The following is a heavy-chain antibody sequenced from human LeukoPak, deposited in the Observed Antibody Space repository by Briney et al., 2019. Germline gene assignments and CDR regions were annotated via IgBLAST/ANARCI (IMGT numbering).Heavy chain of an antibody. J-gene: IGHJ4*02. CDR3: AKDLYREWLGLYFDY. CDR1: GFTFSSYA. D-gene: IGHD6-19*01. CDR2: ISGSGGST. V-gene: IGHV3-23*01. Sequence: GGSLRLSCAASGFTFSSYAMSWVRQAPGKGLEWVSAISGSGGSTYYADSVKGRFTISGDNSKNTLYLQMNSLRAEDTAVYYCAKDLYREWLGLYFDYWGQGTLVTVSS.